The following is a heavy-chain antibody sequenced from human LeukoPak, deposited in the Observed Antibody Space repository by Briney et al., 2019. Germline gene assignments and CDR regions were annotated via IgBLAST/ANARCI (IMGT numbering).Heavy chain of an antibody. Sequence: GGSLRLSCAASGFTFSDYYMSWIRQAPGRGLEWVSHISSFSNFRSYADSVKGRFTISRDNAKNSLYLQVNSLRAEDTAVYYCARPTIAAAGNFEYWGQGTLVTVSS. CDR3: ARPTIAAAGNFEY. V-gene: IGHV3-11*03. J-gene: IGHJ4*02. CDR1: GFTFSDYY. CDR2: ISSFSNFR. D-gene: IGHD6-13*01.